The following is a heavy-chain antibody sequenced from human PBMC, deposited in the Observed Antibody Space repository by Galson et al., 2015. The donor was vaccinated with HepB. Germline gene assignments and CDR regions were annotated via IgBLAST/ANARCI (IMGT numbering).Heavy chain of an antibody. J-gene: IGHJ6*02. CDR1: GYTFTGYY. V-gene: IGHV1-2*04. D-gene: IGHD6-13*01. CDR2: INPNSGGT. Sequence: SVKVSCKASGYTFTGYYMHWVRQAPGQGLEWMGWINPNSGGTNYAQKFQGWVTMTRDTSISTAYMELSRLRSDDTAVYYCARAGGSWYLSYYYYYGMDVWGQGTTVTVSS. CDR3: ARAGGSWYLSYYYYYGMDV.